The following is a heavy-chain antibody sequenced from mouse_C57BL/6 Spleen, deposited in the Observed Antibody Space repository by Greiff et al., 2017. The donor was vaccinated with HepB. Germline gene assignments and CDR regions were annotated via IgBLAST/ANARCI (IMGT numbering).Heavy chain of an antibody. V-gene: IGHV1-50*01. J-gene: IGHJ2*01. CDR3: ARSTTVEGNY. CDR2: IDPSDSYT. D-gene: IGHD1-1*01. Sequence: QVQLQQPGAELVKPGASVKLSCKASGYTFTSYWMQWVKQRPGQGLEWIGEIDPSDSYTNYNQKFKGKATLTVDTSSSTAYMQLSSLTSEDSAVYYCARSTTVEGNYWGQGTTLTVSS. CDR1: GYTFTSYW.